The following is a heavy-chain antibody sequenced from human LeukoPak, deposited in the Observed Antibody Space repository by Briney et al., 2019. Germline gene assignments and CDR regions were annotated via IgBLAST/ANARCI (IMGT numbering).Heavy chain of an antibody. CDR1: GYTFTSYD. CDR2: MNPNSGNT. V-gene: IGHV1-8*02. CDR3: ARVSDTAMVTGGEQIDY. D-gene: IGHD5-18*01. J-gene: IGHJ4*02. Sequence: ASVKVSCKASGYTFTSYDINWVRQATGQGLEWMGWMNPNSGNTGYAQKFQGRVTMTRNTSISTAYMELNSLRSEDTAVYYCARVSDTAMVTGGEQIDYWGQGTLVTVSS.